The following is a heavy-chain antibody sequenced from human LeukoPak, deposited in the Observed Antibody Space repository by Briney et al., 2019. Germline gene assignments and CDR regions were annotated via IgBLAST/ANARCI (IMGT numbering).Heavy chain of an antibody. V-gene: IGHV3-30-3*01. J-gene: IGHJ5*02. D-gene: IGHD3-22*01. CDR1: GFTFSSYA. Sequence: GRSLRLSCAASGFTFSSYAMHWVRQAPGKGLEWVAVISYDGSNKYYADSVKGRFTISRDNAKNSLYLQMNSLRAEDTAVYYCARDPPETMSFDPWGQGTLVTVSS. CDR3: ARDPPETMSFDP. CDR2: ISYDGSNK.